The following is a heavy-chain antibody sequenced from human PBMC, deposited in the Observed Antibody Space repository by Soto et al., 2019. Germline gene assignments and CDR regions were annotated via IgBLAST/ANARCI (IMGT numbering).Heavy chain of an antibody. CDR1: GGSFSGYY. V-gene: IGHV4-34*01. D-gene: IGHD3-10*01. Sequence: SLTCAVYGGSFSGYYWSWIRQPPGKGLEWIWEINHSGSTNYNPSLKSRVTISVDTSKNQFSLKLSSVSGADTAVYYCARGRGARLWFGELLGPYYFGYWGQGTLVTVSS. CDR2: INHSGST. CDR3: ARGRGARLWFGELLGPYYFGY. J-gene: IGHJ4*02.